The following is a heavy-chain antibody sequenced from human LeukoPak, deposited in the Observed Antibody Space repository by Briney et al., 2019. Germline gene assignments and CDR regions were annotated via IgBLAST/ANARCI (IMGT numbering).Heavy chain of an antibody. CDR1: GGSISSSSYY. CDR3: ARGGALRWSAPFDY. V-gene: IGHV4-39*07. J-gene: IGHJ4*02. CDR2: IYYSGST. D-gene: IGHD4-23*01. Sequence: PSETLSLTCTVSGGSISSSSYYWGWIRQPPGKGLEWIGSIYYSGSTYYNPSLKSRVTISVDTSKNQFSLKLSSVTAADTAVYYCARGGALRWSAPFDYWGQGTLVTVSS.